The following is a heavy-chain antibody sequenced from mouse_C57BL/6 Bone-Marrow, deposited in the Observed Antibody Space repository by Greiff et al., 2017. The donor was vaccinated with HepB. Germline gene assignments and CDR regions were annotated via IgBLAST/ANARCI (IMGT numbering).Heavy chain of an antibody. J-gene: IGHJ1*03. V-gene: IGHV14-2*01. CDR1: GFNIKDYY. D-gene: IGHD1-1*01. Sequence: VQLKESGAELVKPGASVKLSCTASGFNIKDYYMHWVKQRTEQGLEWIGRIDPEDGETKYAPKFQGKATITADTSSNTAYLQLSSLTSEDTAVYYCASLHYYGSSYWYFDVWGTGTTVTVSS. CDR3: ASLHYYGSSYWYFDV. CDR2: IDPEDGET.